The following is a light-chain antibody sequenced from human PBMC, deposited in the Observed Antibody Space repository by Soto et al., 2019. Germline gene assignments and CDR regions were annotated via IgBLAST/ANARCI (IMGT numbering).Light chain of an antibody. V-gene: IGKV1-5*03. CDR2: KAS. CDR3: QQYGSSRT. CDR1: QSISTW. Sequence: IQMTQSPSSLSASVGDRVTITCRASQSISTWLAWYQQKPGTAPKLLIYKASSLQSGVPSRFSGSGSGTDFTLTISRLEPEDFAVYYCQQYGSSRTFGQGTKVDIK. J-gene: IGKJ1*01.